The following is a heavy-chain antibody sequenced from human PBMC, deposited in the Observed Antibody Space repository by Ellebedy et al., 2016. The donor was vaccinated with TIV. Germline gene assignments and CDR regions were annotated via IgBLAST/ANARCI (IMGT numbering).Heavy chain of an antibody. V-gene: IGHV4-59*01. Sequence: SETLSLXXTVSGGSISSSYWSWIRQPPGKGLEWIGYIYYSGSTNYNPSLKSRVTISVDMSKNQFSLKLSSVTAADTAVYYCARARPVRWHYYYYYGMDVWGQGTTVTVSS. CDR1: GGSISSSY. D-gene: IGHD4-23*01. J-gene: IGHJ6*02. CDR3: ARARPVRWHYYYYYGMDV. CDR2: IYYSGST.